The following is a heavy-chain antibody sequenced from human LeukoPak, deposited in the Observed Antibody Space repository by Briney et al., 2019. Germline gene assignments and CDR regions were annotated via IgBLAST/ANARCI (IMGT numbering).Heavy chain of an antibody. CDR2: ISSDGSNE. CDR3: ATDRASKGEQWLGYLSF. CDR1: GFTFTIYA. D-gene: IGHD6-19*01. J-gene: IGHJ4*02. V-gene: IGHV3-30*03. Sequence: GRSLRLSCAASGFTFTIYAMNWVRQAPGKGLEWVTVISSDGSNEYYADSVKGRFTISRDNSKNTLYLQMNSLRTEDTAVYYCATDRASKGEQWLGYLSFWGQGTLVTVSS.